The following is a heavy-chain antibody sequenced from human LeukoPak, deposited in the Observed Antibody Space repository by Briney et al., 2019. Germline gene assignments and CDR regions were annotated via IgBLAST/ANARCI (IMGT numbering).Heavy chain of an antibody. Sequence: SETLSLTCAVYGGSFSGYYWSWIRQPPGKGLEWIGEINHSGSTKYNPSLKSRVTISVDTSKNQFSLKLSSVTAADTAVYYCARGRGVVATITGGVQVYFDYWGQGTLVTVSS. CDR1: GGSFSGYY. V-gene: IGHV4-34*01. CDR3: ARGRGVVATITGGVQVYFDY. J-gene: IGHJ4*02. D-gene: IGHD5-12*01. CDR2: INHSGST.